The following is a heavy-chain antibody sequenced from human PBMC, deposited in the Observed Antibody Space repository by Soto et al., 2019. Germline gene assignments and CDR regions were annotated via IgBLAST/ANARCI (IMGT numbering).Heavy chain of an antibody. V-gene: IGHV3-30-3*01. CDR1: GFTFSSYA. CDR3: ARDPYYYDSSGYYEGDYFDC. CDR2: ISYDGSNK. J-gene: IGHJ4*02. Sequence: QVQLVESGGGVVQPGRSLRLSCAASGFTFSSYAMHWVRQAPGKGLEWVAVISYDGSNKYYADSVKGRFTMSRDNSKNTLYLQMNSLRAEDTAVYYCARDPYYYDSSGYYEGDYFDCWGQGTLVTVSS. D-gene: IGHD3-22*01.